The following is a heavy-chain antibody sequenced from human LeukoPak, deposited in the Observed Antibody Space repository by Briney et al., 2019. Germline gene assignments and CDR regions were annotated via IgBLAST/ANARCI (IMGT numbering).Heavy chain of an antibody. CDR1: GFTFDDYA. V-gene: IGHV3-9*01. CDR2: ISWNSGSI. D-gene: IGHD6-19*01. Sequence: GRSLRLSCAASGFTFDDYAMHWVRQAPGKGLEWVSGISWNSGSIGYADSVKGRFTISRDNAKNSLYLQMSSLRAEDTALYYCAKDSRRYSSGLNWFDPWGQGTLVTVSS. CDR3: AKDSRRYSSGLNWFDP. J-gene: IGHJ5*02.